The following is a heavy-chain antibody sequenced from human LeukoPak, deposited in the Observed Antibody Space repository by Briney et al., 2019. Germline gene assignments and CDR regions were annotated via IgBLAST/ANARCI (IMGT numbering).Heavy chain of an antibody. D-gene: IGHD3-10*01. CDR1: GFTFSSYG. V-gene: IGHV3-30*18. Sequence: PGRSLRLSCAASGFTFSSYGMHWVRQAPGKGLEWVAVISYDGSNKYYADSVKGRFTISRDNSKNTLYLQMNSLRAEDTTVYYCANGPNYYGPLQHWGQGTLVTVSS. CDR2: ISYDGSNK. CDR3: ANGPNYYGPLQH. J-gene: IGHJ1*01.